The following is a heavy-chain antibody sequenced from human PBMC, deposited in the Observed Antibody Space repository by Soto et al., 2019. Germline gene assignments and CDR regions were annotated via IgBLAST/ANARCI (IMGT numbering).Heavy chain of an antibody. CDR2: INDSGDT. CDR1: VFTFISYG. CDR3: AKRVAYSSSSAYFDY. Sequence: PGGSLRLSCASSVFTFISYGMSWVRQAPGKGLEWVSSINDSGDTYYGDSVKGRFTISRDNSKNTLYLQVNSLSAEDTAVYYCAKRVAYSSSSAYFDYWAQGTLVTVSS. J-gene: IGHJ4*02. D-gene: IGHD6-6*01. V-gene: IGHV3-23*01.